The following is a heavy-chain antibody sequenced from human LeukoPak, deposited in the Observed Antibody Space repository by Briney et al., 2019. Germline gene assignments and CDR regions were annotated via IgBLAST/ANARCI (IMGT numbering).Heavy chain of an antibody. D-gene: IGHD6-13*01. CDR3: ATRGIAAA. CDR2: IGGGGDTST. J-gene: IGHJ5*02. CDR1: GFTFSSYS. V-gene: IGHV3-23*01. Sequence: GGSLRLSCATSGFTFSSYSMSWVRQAPGKGLEGVSVIGGGGDTSTYYADSVKGRFTISRDNSKNTLYLHMNSLRAEDTAVYYCATRGIAAAWGQGTLVTVSS.